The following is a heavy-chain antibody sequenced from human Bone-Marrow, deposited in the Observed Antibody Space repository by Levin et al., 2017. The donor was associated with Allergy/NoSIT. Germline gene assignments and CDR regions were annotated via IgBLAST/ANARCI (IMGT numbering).Heavy chain of an antibody. V-gene: IGHV3-7*01. D-gene: IGHD3-22*01. CDR1: GFTFSSYW. Sequence: PGESLKISCAASGFTFSSYWMNWVRQAPGKGLEWVANIKQDGSEKYYVDSVRGRFTISRDNAKSSLYLQMNSLRAEDTAVYYCARAPHNYGTSGYYSFDYWGQGTLVTVSS. J-gene: IGHJ4*02. CDR2: IKQDGSEK. CDR3: ARAPHNYGTSGYYSFDY.